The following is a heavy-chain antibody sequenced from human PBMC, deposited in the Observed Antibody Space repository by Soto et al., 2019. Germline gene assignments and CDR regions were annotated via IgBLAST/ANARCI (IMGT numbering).Heavy chain of an antibody. CDR2: INHSGST. D-gene: IGHD1-26*01. V-gene: IGHV4-34*01. J-gene: IGHJ4*02. CDR1: GGSFSGYY. CDR3: GRTGGSYHSFEY. Sequence: QVQLQQWGAGLLKASEALSLTCAVYGGSFSGYYWSWIRQPPGKGLEGIGEINHSGSTNYNPTLKSRVTISVDTSKNQFALKLSSATAAHTAVYYCGRTGGSYHSFEYWGQGTLLTVSS.